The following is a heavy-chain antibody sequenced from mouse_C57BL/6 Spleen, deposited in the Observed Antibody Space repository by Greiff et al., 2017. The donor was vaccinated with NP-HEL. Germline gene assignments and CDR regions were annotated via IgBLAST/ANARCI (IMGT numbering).Heavy chain of an antibody. J-gene: IGHJ1*03. V-gene: IGHV1-80*01. CDR1: GYAFSSYW. Sequence: VQLVESGAELVKPGASVKISCKASGYAFSSYWMNWVKQRPGKGLEWIGQIYPGDGDTNYNGKFKGKATLTADKSSSTAYMQLSSLTSEDSAVYFCARYGSSPHWYFDVWGTGTTVTVSS. CDR2: IYPGDGDT. D-gene: IGHD1-1*01. CDR3: ARYGSSPHWYFDV.